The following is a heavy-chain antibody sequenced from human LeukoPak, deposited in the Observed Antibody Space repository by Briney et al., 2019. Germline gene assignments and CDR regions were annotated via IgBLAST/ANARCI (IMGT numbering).Heavy chain of an antibody. V-gene: IGHV1-8*01. D-gene: IGHD6-13*01. CDR3: AREGSGSSSWYSENYYYYYMDV. CDR1: GYTFTSYD. CDR2: MNPNSGNT. J-gene: IGHJ6*03. Sequence: ASVKVSCKASGYTFTSYDINWVRQATGQGLEWMGWMNPNSGNTGYAQKFQGRVTMTRNTSISTAYMELSSLRSEDTAVYYCAREGSGSSSWYSENYYYYYMDVWGKGTTVTISS.